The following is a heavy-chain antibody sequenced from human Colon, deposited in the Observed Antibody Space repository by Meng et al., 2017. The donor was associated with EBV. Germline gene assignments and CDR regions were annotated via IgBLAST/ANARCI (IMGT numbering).Heavy chain of an antibody. Sequence: QVQLQESGPGLVKPSQTLSLTCVVSGGSISSSYWWTWVRQSPGKGLEWIGEMYHSGTTNYNPSLKSRVTISMGKSNNQLSLKLNSVTAADTAVYYCATQESRDGHNPYWGQGTLVTVPQ. D-gene: IGHD5-24*01. CDR1: GGSISSSYW. CDR3: ATQESRDGHNPY. J-gene: IGHJ4*02. CDR2: MYHSGTT. V-gene: IGHV4-4*02.